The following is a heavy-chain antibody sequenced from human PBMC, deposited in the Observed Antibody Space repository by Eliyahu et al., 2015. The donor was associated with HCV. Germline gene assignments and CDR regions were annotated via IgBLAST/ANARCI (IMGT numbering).Heavy chain of an antibody. D-gene: IGHD6-19*01. J-gene: IGHJ4*02. Sequence: QVQLVESGGGVVQPGRSLRLSCXASGFXFSSYGMHWVRQAPGNGLEWVAVISYDGSDKNFADSVKGRFTISRDNSKNTLSLQMNSLRAEDTAVYYCARDQSSGWGVFDYWGQGTLVTVSS. CDR2: ISYDGSDK. CDR1: GFXFSSYG. CDR3: ARDQSSGWGVFDY. V-gene: IGHV3-30*03.